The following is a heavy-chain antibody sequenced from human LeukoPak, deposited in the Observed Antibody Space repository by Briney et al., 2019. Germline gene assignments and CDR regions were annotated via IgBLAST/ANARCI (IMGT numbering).Heavy chain of an antibody. V-gene: IGHV4-39*01. CDR2: IYYSGST. CDR3: ARADTYYDFWSGYWGGYYFDY. J-gene: IGHJ4*02. CDR1: GGSISGTSYY. Sequence: PSETLSLTCTVSGGSISGTSYYWGWIRQPPGKGLEWIGSIYYSGSTYYNPSLKSRVTISVDTSKNQFSLKLSSVTAADTAVYYCARADTYYDFWSGYWGGYYFDYWGQGTLVTVSS. D-gene: IGHD3-3*01.